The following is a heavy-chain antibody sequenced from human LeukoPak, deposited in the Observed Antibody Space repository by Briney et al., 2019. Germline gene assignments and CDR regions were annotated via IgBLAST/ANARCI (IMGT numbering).Heavy chain of an antibody. CDR1: GFTFSSYA. CDR2: ISGSGIST. Sequence: PGGSLRLSCAASGFTFSSYAMAWVRQAPGKGLEWVSAISGSGISTYYAESVRGRFTVSRDNPKNTLYLHMTSLRAEDTAVYYCAKDRWGVYEHCCEPFDHWGQGTLVTVSS. D-gene: IGHD2-21*01. J-gene: IGHJ4*02. V-gene: IGHV3-23*01. CDR3: AKDRWGVYEHCCEPFDH.